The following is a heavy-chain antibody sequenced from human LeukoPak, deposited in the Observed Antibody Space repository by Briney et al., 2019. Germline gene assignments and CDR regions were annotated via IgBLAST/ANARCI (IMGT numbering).Heavy chain of an antibody. CDR2: IDPNSGGT. CDR3: ARELYYYDSSGYYPLDY. Sequence: GASVKVSCTASGYTFTGYYMHWVRQAPGQGLEWMGWIDPNSGGTNYAQKFQGRVTMTRDTSISTAYMELSRLRSDDTAAYYCARELYYYDSSGYYPLDYWGQGTLVTVSS. CDR1: GYTFTGYY. D-gene: IGHD3-22*01. V-gene: IGHV1-2*02. J-gene: IGHJ4*02.